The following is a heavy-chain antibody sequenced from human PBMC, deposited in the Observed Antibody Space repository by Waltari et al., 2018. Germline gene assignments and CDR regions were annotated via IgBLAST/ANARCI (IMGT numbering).Heavy chain of an antibody. CDR2: IYYDGSKR. J-gene: IGHJ4*02. Sequence: QVQLVESGGGVVQPGRSLRLSCAASGFTFSTYDMPWVRRAPGKGLELVAVIYYDGSKRNYADSVKGRFTISRDTSKNSLYLQMNSLRAEDTAVYYCARDSEIAADGLIEFDHWGQGTLVTVSS. D-gene: IGHD6-13*01. CDR3: ARDSEIAADGLIEFDH. CDR1: GFTFSTYD. V-gene: IGHV3-33*01.